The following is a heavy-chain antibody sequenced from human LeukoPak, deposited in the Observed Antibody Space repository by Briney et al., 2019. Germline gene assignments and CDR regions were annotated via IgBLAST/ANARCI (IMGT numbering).Heavy chain of an antibody. CDR2: ISSSSSYI. Sequence: GGSLRLSCAASGFTFSSYSMNWVRQAPGKGLEWVSSISSSSSYIYYADSVKGRFTISRDNAKNSLYLQMNSLRAGDTAVYYCARESQCSSTRCFHYYYYYGMDVWGQGNTVTVSS. J-gene: IGHJ6*02. CDR1: GFTFSSYS. D-gene: IGHD2-2*01. V-gene: IGHV3-21*01. CDR3: ARESQCSSTRCFHYYYYYGMDV.